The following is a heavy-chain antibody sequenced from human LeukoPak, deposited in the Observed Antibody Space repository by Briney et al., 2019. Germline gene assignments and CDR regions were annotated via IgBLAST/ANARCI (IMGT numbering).Heavy chain of an antibody. V-gene: IGHV3-30*02. CDR1: GFTFSSYG. Sequence: GGSLRLSCAASGFTFSSYGMHWVRQAPGKGLEWVAFIRYDGSNKYYADSVKGRFTISRDNSKNTLYLQMNSLRAEDTAVYYCARDFEAVAASGGYWGQGTLITVSS. J-gene: IGHJ4*02. CDR2: IRYDGSNK. CDR3: ARDFEAVAASGGY. D-gene: IGHD6-19*01.